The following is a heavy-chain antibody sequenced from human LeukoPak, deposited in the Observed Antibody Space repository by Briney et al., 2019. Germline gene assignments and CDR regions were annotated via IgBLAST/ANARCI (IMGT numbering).Heavy chain of an antibody. Sequence: HPSETLSLTCTVSGGSISSYYWSWIRQPPGKGLEWIGYIYYSGNTNYNPSLKSRITMSVDTSKNQFSLSLISVTAADTAVYYCARDGVSALNLYSDLWGRGTLVTVSS. V-gene: IGHV4-59*01. CDR2: IYYSGNT. CDR3: ARDGVSALNLYSDL. D-gene: IGHD3-3*01. J-gene: IGHJ2*01. CDR1: GGSISSYY.